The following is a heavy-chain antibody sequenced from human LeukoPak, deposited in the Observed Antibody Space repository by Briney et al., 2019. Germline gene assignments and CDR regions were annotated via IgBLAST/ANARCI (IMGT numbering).Heavy chain of an antibody. D-gene: IGHD3-22*01. Sequence: AGSLRLSCAASGFTFSSYAMSWVRQAPGKGLEWVSAISGSGGSTYYADSVKGRFTISRDNSKNTLYLQMNSLRAEDTAVYYCAKDTKNYYDSSGYSYFDYWGQGTLVTVSS. CDR3: AKDTKNYYDSSGYSYFDY. CDR2: ISGSGGST. V-gene: IGHV3-23*01. J-gene: IGHJ4*02. CDR1: GFTFSSYA.